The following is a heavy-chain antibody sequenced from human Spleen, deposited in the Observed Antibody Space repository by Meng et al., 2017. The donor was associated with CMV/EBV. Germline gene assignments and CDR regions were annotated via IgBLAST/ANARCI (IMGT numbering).Heavy chain of an antibody. D-gene: IGHD3-3*01. J-gene: IGHJ4*02. CDR2: ISHRGRT. CDR1: SISSINW. CDR3: ATLNDFWSGYYSESPVDY. Sequence: SISSINWWSWVRQPPGKGLEWIGEISHRGRTNYNPSLNSRVTISVDKSKNQFSLKLSSVTAADTAVYFCATLNDFWSGYYSESPVDYWGQGTLVTVSS. V-gene: IGHV4-4*01.